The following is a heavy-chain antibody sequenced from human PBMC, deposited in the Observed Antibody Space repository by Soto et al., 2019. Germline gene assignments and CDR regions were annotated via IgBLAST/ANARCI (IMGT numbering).Heavy chain of an antibody. CDR3: AAPVVVITPPGY. CDR2: IVVGSGNT. J-gene: IGHJ4*02. D-gene: IGHD3-22*01. Sequence: SVKVSCKASGFTFTSSAVQWVRQARGQRLEWIGWIVVGSGNTNYAQKFQERVTITRDMSTSTAYMELSSLRSEDTAVYYCAAPVVVITPPGYWGQGTLVTVSS. V-gene: IGHV1-58*01. CDR1: GFTFTSSA.